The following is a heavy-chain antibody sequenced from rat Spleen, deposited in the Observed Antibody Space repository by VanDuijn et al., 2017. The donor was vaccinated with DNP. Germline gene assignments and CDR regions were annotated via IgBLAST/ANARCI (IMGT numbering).Heavy chain of an antibody. D-gene: IGHD1-9*01. CDR3: AKGYGYKFDY. CDR1: GFTFSSYW. V-gene: IGHV5-58*01. J-gene: IGHJ2*01. CDR2: INTDGGST. Sequence: EVQLVESGGGLIQPGRSLKLSCAASGFTFSSYWMYWIRQAPGKGLEWVSSINTDGGSTYYSDSVKGRFTISRDNAENTVYLQMNSLRSEDTATYYCAKGYGYKFDYWGQGIMVTVSS.